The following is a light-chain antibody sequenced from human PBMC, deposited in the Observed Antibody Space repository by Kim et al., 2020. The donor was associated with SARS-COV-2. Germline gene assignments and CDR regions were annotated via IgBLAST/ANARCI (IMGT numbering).Light chain of an antibody. Sequence: DIQMTQSPSTLSASVGDRVTITCRASQSVGTWLAWYQQKAGKAPKVLIYKASALESGVPSRFSGSGSGTEFTFTISSLQRDDFATYYCQQYNAYSTFGQGTKVDIK. CDR1: QSVGTW. V-gene: IGKV1-5*03. CDR3: QQYNAYST. CDR2: KAS. J-gene: IGKJ1*01.